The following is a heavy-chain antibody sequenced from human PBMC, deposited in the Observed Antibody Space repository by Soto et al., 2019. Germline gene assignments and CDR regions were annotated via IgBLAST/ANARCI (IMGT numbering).Heavy chain of an antibody. CDR2: ITYDGSFQ. D-gene: IGHD1-7*01. V-gene: IGHV3-30*18. CDR3: AKDRVGGTFYTPLAF. Sequence: PGGSLRLSCVGSGIEFSNYAMSWVRQAPGKGLEWVAVITYDGSFQYYADSVKGRFTISRDNSKNTLSLHLNTLKPEDTAVYHCAKDRVGGTFYTPLAFWGQGTLVTVSS. J-gene: IGHJ4*02. CDR1: GIEFSNYA.